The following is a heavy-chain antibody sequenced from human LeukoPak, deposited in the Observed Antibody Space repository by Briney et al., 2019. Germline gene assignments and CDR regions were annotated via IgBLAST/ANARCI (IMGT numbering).Heavy chain of an antibody. CDR1: GGSISSGGYS. Sequence: SETLSLTCAVSGGSISSGGYSWSWIRQPPGKGLEWIGYIYHSGSTYYNPSLKSRVTISVDRSKNQFSLKLSSETAADTAVYYCARGGYSYGHYYFDYWGQGTLVTVSS. CDR2: IYHSGST. CDR3: ARGGYSYGHYYFDY. V-gene: IGHV4-30-2*01. D-gene: IGHD5-18*01. J-gene: IGHJ4*02.